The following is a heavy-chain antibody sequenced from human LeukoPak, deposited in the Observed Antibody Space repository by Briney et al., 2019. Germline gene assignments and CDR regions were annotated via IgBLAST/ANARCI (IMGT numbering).Heavy chain of an antibody. V-gene: IGHV4-61*05. CDR3: ARLLADNWFDP. CDR1: GDSISSSSYY. CDR2: IYYGVST. Sequence: NASETLSLTCTVSGDSISSSSYYWSWIRQPPGKGLEWIGYIYYGVSTNYNPSLKSRVTISLDTSKKQISLKVRSVTAADTAIYYCARLLADNWFDPWGQGTLVTVSS. J-gene: IGHJ5*02. D-gene: IGHD2-15*01.